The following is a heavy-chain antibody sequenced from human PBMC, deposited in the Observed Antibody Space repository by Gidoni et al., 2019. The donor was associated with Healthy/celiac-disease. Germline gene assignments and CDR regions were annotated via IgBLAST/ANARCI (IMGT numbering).Heavy chain of an antibody. V-gene: IGHV4-39*07. CDR1: GGSISSSSYY. J-gene: IGHJ4*02. Sequence: QLQLQESGPGLVKPSETLSLTCTVSGGSISSSSYYWGWIRQPPGKGLEWIGSIYYSGSTYYNPSLKSRVTISVDTSKNQFSLKLSSVTAADTAVYYCARGQGAYYDILTGHYFDYWGQGTLVTVSS. CDR2: IYYSGST. D-gene: IGHD3-9*01. CDR3: ARGQGAYYDILTGHYFDY.